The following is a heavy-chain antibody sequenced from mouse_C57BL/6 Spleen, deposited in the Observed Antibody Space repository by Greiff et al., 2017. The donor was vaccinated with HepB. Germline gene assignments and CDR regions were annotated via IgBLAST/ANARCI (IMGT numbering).Heavy chain of an antibody. J-gene: IGHJ4*01. CDR2: IDPSDSYT. CDR3: ARGDYDRGAMDY. D-gene: IGHD2-4*01. CDR1: GYTFTSYW. V-gene: IGHV1-69*01. Sequence: VQLQQSGAELVMPGASVKLSCKASGYTFTSYWMHWVKQRPGQGLEWIGEIDPSDSYTNYNQKFKGKSTLTVDKSSSTAYMQLSSLTSEDSAVYYCARGDYDRGAMDYWGQGTSVTVSS.